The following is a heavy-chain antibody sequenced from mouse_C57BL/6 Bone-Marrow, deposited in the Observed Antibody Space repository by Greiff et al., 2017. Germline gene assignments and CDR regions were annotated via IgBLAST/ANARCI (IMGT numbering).Heavy chain of an antibody. CDR3: ARSYGSSLFDY. CDR1: GFTFTDYY. Sequence: EVQGVESGGGLVQPGGSLSLSCAASGFTFTDYYMSWVRQPPGKALEWLGFIRNKANGYTTEYSASVKGRFTISRDNSQSILYLQVNALRAEDSATYYCARSYGSSLFDYWGQGTTLTVSS. D-gene: IGHD1-1*01. J-gene: IGHJ2*01. V-gene: IGHV7-3*01. CDR2: IRNKANGYTT.